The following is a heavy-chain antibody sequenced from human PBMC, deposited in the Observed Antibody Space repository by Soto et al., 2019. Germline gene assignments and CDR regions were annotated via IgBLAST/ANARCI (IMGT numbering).Heavy chain of an antibody. V-gene: IGHV4-34*01. CDR1: GGSFSGYY. D-gene: IGHD2-15*01. Sequence: SETLSLTCAVYGGSFSGYYWSWIRQPPGKGLEWIGEINHSGSTNYNPSLKSRVTISVDTSKNHFSLKLSSVTAADTAVYYCARRLIYPRYCSGGSCYSGYFQHWGQGTLVTVSS. CDR3: ARRLIYPRYCSGGSCYSGYFQH. CDR2: INHSGST. J-gene: IGHJ1*01.